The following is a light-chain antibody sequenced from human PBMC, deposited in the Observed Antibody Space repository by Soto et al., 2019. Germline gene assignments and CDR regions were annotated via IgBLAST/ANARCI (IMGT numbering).Light chain of an antibody. CDR2: VSSDGSH. V-gene: IGLV4-69*01. CDR3: QTWGTGIRV. CDR1: SGHSSDA. Sequence: QLVLTQSPSASASLGASVKLTCTLSSGHSSDAIAWHQQQPEKGPRYLMKVSSDGSHSKGAGIPDRFSGSSSGAERYLTISSLQSEDEADYFCQTWGTGIRVFGGGTKLTVL. J-gene: IGLJ3*02.